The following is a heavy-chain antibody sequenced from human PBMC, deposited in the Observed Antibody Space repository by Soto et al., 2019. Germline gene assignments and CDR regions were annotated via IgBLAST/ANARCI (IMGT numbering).Heavy chain of an antibody. CDR1: GFTFSSYA. CDR2: ISGSGGRT. CDR3: AKDLDAVAGFFDY. J-gene: IGHJ4*02. D-gene: IGHD6-19*01. V-gene: IGHV3-23*01. Sequence: EVQLLESGGGLVQPGGSLRLSCAASGFTFSSYAMSWVRQAPGKGLEWVSGISGSGGRTYYADSVKGRFTISRDNSKNTLYLQMNSLRAEDTAVYYCAKDLDAVAGFFDYRGQGTLVTVSS.